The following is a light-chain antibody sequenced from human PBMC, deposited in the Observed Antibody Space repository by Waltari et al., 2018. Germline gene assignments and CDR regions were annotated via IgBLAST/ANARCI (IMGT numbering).Light chain of an antibody. J-gene: IGKJ1*01. CDR1: QSVASSS. Sequence: EIVLTQSPGTASLSPGARVTLPCRASQSVASSSLAWYQPKPGQAPRLVIYRASRRATGIPDRFSGSGSGTDFSLTISRLEPEDFAVYYCQQHGTLPATFGQGTKVEIK. V-gene: IGKV3-20*01. CDR3: QQHGTLPAT. CDR2: RAS.